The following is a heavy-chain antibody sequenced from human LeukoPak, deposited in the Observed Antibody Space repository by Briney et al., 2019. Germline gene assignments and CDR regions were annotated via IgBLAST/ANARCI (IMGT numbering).Heavy chain of an antibody. Sequence: ASVKVSCKASGYTFTGYYMHWVRQAPGQGLEWMGWINPNSGGTNYAQKFQGRVTMTRDTSISTAYMELSRLRPDDTAVYYCARGQGGYSYGYFVYWGQGTLVTVSS. CDR2: INPNSGGT. D-gene: IGHD5-18*01. CDR3: ARGQGGYSYGYFVY. J-gene: IGHJ4*02. CDR1: GYTFTGYY. V-gene: IGHV1-2*02.